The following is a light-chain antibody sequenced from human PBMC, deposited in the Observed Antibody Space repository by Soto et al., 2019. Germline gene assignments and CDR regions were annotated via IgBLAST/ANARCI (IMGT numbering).Light chain of an antibody. Sequence: EIVLTQSPTTLSLSPGERATLSCRASQRVSSYLIWYQQRPVQAPSLLVSDASSRATGIPARFSGSGSGPDFNLTISDLETKDCAVYYCLQRARGPITFGQGTRLEIK. CDR3: LQRARGPIT. V-gene: IGKV3-11*01. CDR2: DAS. CDR1: QRVSSY. J-gene: IGKJ5*01.